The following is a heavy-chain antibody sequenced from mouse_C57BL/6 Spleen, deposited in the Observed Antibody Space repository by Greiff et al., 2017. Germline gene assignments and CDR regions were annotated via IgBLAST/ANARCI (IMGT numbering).Heavy chain of an antibody. CDR1: GYTFTSYG. J-gene: IGHJ4*01. CDR3: ARLYYGNYGYAMDY. Sequence: VHVKQSGAELVRPGSSVKMSCKTSGYTFTSYGINWVKQRPGQGLEWIGYIYIGNGYTEYNEKFKGKATLTSDTSSSTAYMQLSSLTSEDSAIYFCARLYYGNYGYAMDYWGQGTSVTVSS. D-gene: IGHD2-1*01. V-gene: IGHV1-58*01. CDR2: IYIGNGYT.